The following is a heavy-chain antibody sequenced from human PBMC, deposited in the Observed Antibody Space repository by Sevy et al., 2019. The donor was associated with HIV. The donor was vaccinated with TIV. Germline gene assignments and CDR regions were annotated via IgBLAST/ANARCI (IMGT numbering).Heavy chain of an antibody. CDR2: ISYSGST. J-gene: IGHJ5*02. Sequence: SETLSLTCTVSGGSISSYPWNWIRQPPGKRLEWSGFISYSGSTNYNPSLRSRVTISVDTSKKQFSLNLSSVTAADTAVYSCARDSGTGWIDAWGQGTLVTVSS. CDR1: GGSISSYP. D-gene: IGHD1-1*01. CDR3: ARDSGTGWIDA. V-gene: IGHV4-59*01.